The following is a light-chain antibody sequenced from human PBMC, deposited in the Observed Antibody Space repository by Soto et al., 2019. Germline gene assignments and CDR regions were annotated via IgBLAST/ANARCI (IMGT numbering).Light chain of an antibody. J-gene: IGKJ5*01. CDR2: AAS. CDR3: QPDNSFPIT. V-gene: IGKV1-12*01. CDR1: QGISSW. Sequence: DIQLTQSRSTSSASGVGGFTMTCQASQGISSWLAWYQQKPAKAPKLLIYAASSLQSGVPSRFSGSGYGKDFTLTISRLQTEEFATDYGQPDNSFPITFGQGTRL.